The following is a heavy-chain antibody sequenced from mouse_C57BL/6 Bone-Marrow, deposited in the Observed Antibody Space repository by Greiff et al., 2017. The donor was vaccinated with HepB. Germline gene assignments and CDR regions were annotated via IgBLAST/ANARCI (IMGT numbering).Heavy chain of an antibody. CDR2: IDPNSGGT. J-gene: IGHJ4*01. CDR3: ARWGTTVVATDAMDY. V-gene: IGHV1-72*01. D-gene: IGHD1-1*01. Sequence: QVQLKQPGAELVKPGASVKLSCKASGYTFTSYWMHWVKQRPGRGLEWIGRIDPNSGGTKYNEKFKSKATLTVDKPSSTAYMRLSSLTSEDSAVYYCARWGTTVVATDAMDYWGQGTSVTVSS. CDR1: GYTFTSYW.